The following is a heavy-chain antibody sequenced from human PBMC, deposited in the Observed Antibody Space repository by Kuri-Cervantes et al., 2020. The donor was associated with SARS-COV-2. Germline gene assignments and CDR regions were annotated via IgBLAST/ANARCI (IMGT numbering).Heavy chain of an antibody. CDR2: INPDGSYT. CDR3: ARVHSPAMPLWGYYYYYYGMDV. Sequence: GESLKISCAASGFTFSGHWIHWVRQAPGKGLVWVSRINPDGSYTNNADSVKGRFTLSRDNAKNMLFLQMNSLRAEDTAVYYCARVHSPAMPLWGYYYYYYGMDVWGQGTTVTVSS. CDR1: GFTFSGHW. J-gene: IGHJ6*02. D-gene: IGHD2-2*01. V-gene: IGHV3-74*01.